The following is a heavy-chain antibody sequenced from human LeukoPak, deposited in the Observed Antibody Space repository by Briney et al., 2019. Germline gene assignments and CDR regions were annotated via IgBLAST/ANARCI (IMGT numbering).Heavy chain of an antibody. CDR1: GFTFSSYW. J-gene: IGHJ6*02. Sequence: SGGSLRLSCAASGFTFSSYWMSWVRQAPGKGLEWVANIKQDGSEKYYVVSVKGRFTISRDNAKNSLYLQMNSLRAEDTAVYYCARDLIVVVPAAVPPPGRYYYYGMDVWGQGTTVTVSS. V-gene: IGHV3-7*01. CDR3: ARDLIVVVPAAVPPPGRYYYYGMDV. CDR2: IKQDGSEK. D-gene: IGHD2-2*01.